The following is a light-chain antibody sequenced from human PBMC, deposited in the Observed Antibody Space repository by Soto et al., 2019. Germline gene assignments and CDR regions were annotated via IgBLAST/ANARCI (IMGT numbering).Light chain of an antibody. Sequence: QLVLTQPPSASGSPGQSVTISCTGTISDVGGFDYVSWYQQHPGKAPKLMIFEVNKRPSGVPDRFSGSKSGNTASLTVSGLQADDEGDYHCSSYAGSDNVIFGGGTKLTVL. CDR2: EVN. V-gene: IGLV2-8*01. CDR1: ISDVGGFDY. J-gene: IGLJ2*01. CDR3: SSYAGSDNVI.